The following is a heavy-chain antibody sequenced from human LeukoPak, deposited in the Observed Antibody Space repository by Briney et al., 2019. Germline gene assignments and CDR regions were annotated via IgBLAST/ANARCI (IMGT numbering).Heavy chain of an antibody. CDR2: IYYSGST. D-gene: IGHD4-17*01. CDR3: ARDDYGDYYFDY. CDR1: GGSISSGDYY. Sequence: SSETLSLTCTVSGGSISSGDYYWSWIRQPPGKGLEWIGYIYYSGSTYYNPSLKGRVTISVDTSKNQFSLKLSSVTAADTAVYYCARDDYGDYYFDYWGQGTLVTVSS. V-gene: IGHV4-30-4*01. J-gene: IGHJ4*02.